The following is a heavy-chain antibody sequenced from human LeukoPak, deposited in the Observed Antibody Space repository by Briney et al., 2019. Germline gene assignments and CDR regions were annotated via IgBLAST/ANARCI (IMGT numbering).Heavy chain of an antibody. CDR1: GFTFSSYG. D-gene: IGHD1-26*01. Sequence: GGSLRLSCAASGFTFSSYGMHWVRQAPGKGLEWVAVISYDGSNKYYADSVKGRFTISRDNSKNTLYLQMNSLRAEDTAVYYCATQWELPHPFDYWGQGTLVTVSS. CDR2: ISYDGSNK. CDR3: ATQWELPHPFDY. V-gene: IGHV3-30*03. J-gene: IGHJ4*02.